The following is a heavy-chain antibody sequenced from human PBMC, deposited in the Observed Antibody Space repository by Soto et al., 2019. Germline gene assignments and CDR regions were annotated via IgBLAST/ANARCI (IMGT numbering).Heavy chain of an antibody. J-gene: IGHJ6*02. Sequence: ESGGGVVQPGRSLRLSCAASGFTFSSYGMHWVRQAPGKGLEWVAVIWYDGSNKYYADSVKGRFTISRDNSKNTLYLQMNSLRAEDTAVYYCARETVPAAISYGMDVWGQGTTVTVSS. CDR1: GFTFSSYG. CDR2: IWYDGSNK. D-gene: IGHD2-2*01. CDR3: ARETVPAAISYGMDV. V-gene: IGHV3-33*01.